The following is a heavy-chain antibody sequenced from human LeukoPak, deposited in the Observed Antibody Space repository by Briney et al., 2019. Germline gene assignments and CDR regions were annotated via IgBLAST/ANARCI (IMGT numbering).Heavy chain of an antibody. J-gene: IGHJ4*02. V-gene: IGHV3-74*01. D-gene: IGHD2-15*01. Sequence: GGSKRIYCKASGFTLSRYRMHWVRKAQGKGLVWVSRINSDGSSTSYADSVKGRFTISRVNAKNTLYLQMNSLRAEDTPVYYCARTVASYWGQGTLVTVSS. CDR3: ARTVASY. CDR2: INSDGSST. CDR1: GFTLSRYR.